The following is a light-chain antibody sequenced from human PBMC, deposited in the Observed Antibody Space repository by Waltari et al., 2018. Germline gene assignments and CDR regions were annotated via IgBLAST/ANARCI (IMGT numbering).Light chain of an antibody. J-gene: IGKJ1*01. V-gene: IGKV3-20*01. CDR3: QNHERLPAV. CDR1: QMMGRY. Sequence: SCRASQMMGRYVVWYQQKPGQAPRLLIYGASSRTAGIPDRFSGSGSGTDFSLTISRLEPEDFAVYYCQNHERLPAVFGQGTKVEIK. CDR2: GAS.